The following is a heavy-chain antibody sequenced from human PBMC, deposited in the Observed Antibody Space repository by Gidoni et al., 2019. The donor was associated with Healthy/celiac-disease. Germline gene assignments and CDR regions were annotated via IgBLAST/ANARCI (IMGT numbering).Heavy chain of an antibody. CDR2: ISSSSSYI. CDR3: VEDGYNYVGAFDI. D-gene: IGHD5-12*01. J-gene: IGHJ3*02. Sequence: EVQLVESGGGLVKPGGSLRLSCAACGFTFSSYSMNWVRQAPGKGLEWVSSISSSSSYIYYADSVKSRFTISSDNAKNSLYLQMNSLRSEDTAVYYCVEDGYNYVGAFDIWGQGTMVTVSS. CDR1: GFTFSSYS. V-gene: IGHV3-21*01.